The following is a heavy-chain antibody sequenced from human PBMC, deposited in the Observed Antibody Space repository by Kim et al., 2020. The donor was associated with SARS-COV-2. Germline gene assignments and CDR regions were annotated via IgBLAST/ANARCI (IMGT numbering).Heavy chain of an antibody. D-gene: IGHD6-13*01. CDR3: ARICIAAAGTVKNYYYYGMDV. V-gene: IGHV4-39*01. CDR2: IYYSGST. Sequence: SETLSLTCTVSGGSISSSSYYWGWIRQPPGKGLEWIGSIYYSGSTYYNPSLKSRVTISVDTSKNQFSLKLSSVTAADTAVYYCARICIAAAGTVKNYYYYGMDVWGQGITVTVSS. J-gene: IGHJ6*02. CDR1: GGSISSSSYY.